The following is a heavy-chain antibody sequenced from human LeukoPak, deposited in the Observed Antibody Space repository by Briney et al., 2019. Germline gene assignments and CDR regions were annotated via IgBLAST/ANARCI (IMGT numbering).Heavy chain of an antibody. CDR2: ISSSSSYI. Sequence: GGSLRLSCAASGFTFSSYSMNWVRQAPGKGLEWVSSISSSSSYIYYADSVKGRFTISRDNAKNSLYLQMNSLRAEDTAVYYCATLGHCSSTSCYRSFDYWGQGTLVTVSS. J-gene: IGHJ4*02. D-gene: IGHD2-2*01. CDR1: GFTFSSYS. V-gene: IGHV3-21*01. CDR3: ATLGHCSSTSCYRSFDY.